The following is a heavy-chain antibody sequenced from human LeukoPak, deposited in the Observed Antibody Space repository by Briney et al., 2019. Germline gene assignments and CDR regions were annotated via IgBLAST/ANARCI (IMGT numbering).Heavy chain of an antibody. CDR3: ARAYCSSTSCSGFDY. Sequence: SQTLSLTCAVSGGSISSGGYSWSWIRQPSGKGLEWIGYIYHSGSTYYNPSLKSRVTISVDRSKNQFSLKLSSVTAADTAVYYCARAYCSSTSCSGFDYWGQGTLVTVS. CDR2: IYHSGST. D-gene: IGHD2-2*01. J-gene: IGHJ4*02. V-gene: IGHV4-30-2*01. CDR1: GGSISSGGYS.